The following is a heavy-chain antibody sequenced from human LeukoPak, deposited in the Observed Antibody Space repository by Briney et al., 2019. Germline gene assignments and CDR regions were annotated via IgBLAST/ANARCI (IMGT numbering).Heavy chain of an antibody. Sequence: SETLSLTCTVSGYSISSGYYWGWIRQPPGKGLEWIGYIYYSGSTNYNPSLKSRVTISVDTSKNQFSLKLSSVTAADTAVYYCARRRVYDILTGYTTNFDYWGQGTLVTVSS. V-gene: IGHV4-38-2*02. J-gene: IGHJ4*02. CDR1: GYSISSGYY. CDR2: IYYSGST. CDR3: ARRRVYDILTGYTTNFDY. D-gene: IGHD3-9*01.